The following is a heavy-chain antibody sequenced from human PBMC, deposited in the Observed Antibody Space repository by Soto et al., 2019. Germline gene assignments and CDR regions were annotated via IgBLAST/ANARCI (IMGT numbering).Heavy chain of an antibody. CDR3: GGGGEVGKFDY. J-gene: IGHJ4*02. Sequence: EVQLVESGGGLVQPGGSLRLSCAASGFTVSSNYMSWVRQAPGKGLEWVSVIYSGGSTYYADSVKGRFTISRHNSKNTLYLKMNSLGAEDTTGYYWGGGGEVGKFDYWGQGTLVTVSS. D-gene: IGHD3-16*01. CDR1: GFTVSSNY. V-gene: IGHV3-53*04. CDR2: IYSGGST.